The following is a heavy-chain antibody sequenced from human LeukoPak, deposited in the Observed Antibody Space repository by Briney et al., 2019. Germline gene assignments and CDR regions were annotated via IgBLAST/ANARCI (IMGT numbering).Heavy chain of an antibody. Sequence: SETLSLTCTVSGGSISSGGYCWSWNRQHPGRGLEWLGVIHYSGITYYNPSLKSRVTISVDTSKNQFSLKLSSVTAADTAVYYCAREQAVVVPAAVNYYYYYMDVWGKGTTVTVSS. J-gene: IGHJ6*03. CDR2: IHYSGIT. V-gene: IGHV4-31*03. D-gene: IGHD2-2*01. CDR1: GGSISSGGYC. CDR3: AREQAVVVPAAVNYYYYYMDV.